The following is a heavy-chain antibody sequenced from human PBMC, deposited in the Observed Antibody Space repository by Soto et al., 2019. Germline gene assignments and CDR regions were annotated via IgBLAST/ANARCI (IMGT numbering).Heavy chain of an antibody. V-gene: IGHV3-23*01. CDR2: VSGSGRRT. Sequence: GGSLRLSCATSGFICSTYALSWVRQAPGKGLEWVSVVSGSGRRTYYADSVEGRFTISRDNSKNTLFLQMNSLRAEDTAMYYSARDFEYINNRAHAPWYFDLWGRGTLVTVSS. CDR1: GFICSTYA. J-gene: IGHJ2*01. CDR3: ARDFEYINNRAHAPWYFDL. D-gene: IGHD1-1*01.